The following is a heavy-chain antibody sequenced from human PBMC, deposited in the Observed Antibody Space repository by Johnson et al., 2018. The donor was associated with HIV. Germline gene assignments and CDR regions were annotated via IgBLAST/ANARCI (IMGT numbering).Heavy chain of an antibody. V-gene: IGHV3-30*03. D-gene: IGHD3-10*01. J-gene: IGHJ3*02. Sequence: QVQLVESGGGLVQPGRSLKLSCAASGFTFSSYGMHWVRQAPGKGLEWVAVISYDGSNKYYADSVKGRFTISRDNSKNTLYLQMNSLRADDTAVYYCATNTVVRGIIITYHSFDIWGQGTMVTVSS. CDR3: ATNTVVRGIIITYHSFDI. CDR1: GFTFSSYG. CDR2: ISYDGSNK.